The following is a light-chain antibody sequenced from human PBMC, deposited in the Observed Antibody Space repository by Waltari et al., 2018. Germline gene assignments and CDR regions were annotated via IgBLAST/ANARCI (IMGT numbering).Light chain of an antibody. J-gene: IGKJ1*01. V-gene: IGKV1-27*01. CDR3: QYGET. Sequence: DIRMTQSPSSLSAAVGDRVTITCRASQDISHKFAWYQQKPGKVPRLLIYFASTLQSGVPSRFSGSGSGAEFTLTISSLQPEDVATYYCQYGETFGQVTQVEI. CDR1: QDISHK. CDR2: FAS.